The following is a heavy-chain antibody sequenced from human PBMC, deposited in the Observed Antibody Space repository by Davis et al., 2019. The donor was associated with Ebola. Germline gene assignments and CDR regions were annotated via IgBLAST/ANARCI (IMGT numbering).Heavy chain of an antibody. V-gene: IGHV1-69*05. Sequence: SVKVSCKASGGPFSSYAISWVRQAPGQGLEWMGGIIPIFGTANYAQKFQGRVTMTRDTSTSTVYMELSSLRSEDTAVYYCARDREDIVATRYYYYGMDVWGQGTTVTVSS. J-gene: IGHJ6*02. CDR2: IIPIFGTA. D-gene: IGHD5-12*01. CDR1: GGPFSSYA. CDR3: ARDREDIVATRYYYYGMDV.